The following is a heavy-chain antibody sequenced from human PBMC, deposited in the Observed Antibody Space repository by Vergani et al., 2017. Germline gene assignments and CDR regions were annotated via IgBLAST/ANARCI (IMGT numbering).Heavy chain of an antibody. D-gene: IGHD3-9*01. J-gene: IGHJ4*02. CDR1: GITFSSYW. CDR2: IKQDGSEK. V-gene: IGHV3-7*01. Sequence: EVQLVESGGGLVQPGGSLRLSCAASGITFSSYWMSWVRQAPGKGLEWVANIKQDGSEKYYVDSVKGRFTISRDKAKNSLYLQMNSRRAEDPAVYYCASGRRGVLRYWGEGTLVTVSS. CDR3: ASGRRGVLRY.